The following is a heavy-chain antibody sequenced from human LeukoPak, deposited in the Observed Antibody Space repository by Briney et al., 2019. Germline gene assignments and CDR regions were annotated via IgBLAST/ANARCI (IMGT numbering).Heavy chain of an antibody. D-gene: IGHD2-15*01. J-gene: IGHJ4*02. Sequence: KTSETLSLTCTVFGDSVTGYFLNWVRQPPGKGLEWIGHIYKIGTTNYNPSLKSRLTISADTSKNQFSLQLRSVTAADTAVYYCVTRVGWQPDYWGQGALVTVSS. V-gene: IGHV4-59*02. CDR1: GDSVTGYF. CDR3: VTRVGWQPDY. CDR2: IYKIGTT.